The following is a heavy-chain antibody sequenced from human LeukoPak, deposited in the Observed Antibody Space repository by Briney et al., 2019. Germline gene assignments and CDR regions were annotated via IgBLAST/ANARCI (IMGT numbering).Heavy chain of an antibody. Sequence: GGSLRLSCAASEFTFSSYAMSWARQAPGKGLEWVSAIGGSGGSTYYADSVKGRFTISRDNSKNTLYLQMNSLRAEDTAVYYCAKEYYDFWSGYYYFDNWGQGTLVTVSS. CDR1: EFTFSSYA. J-gene: IGHJ4*02. V-gene: IGHV3-23*01. CDR2: IGGSGGST. D-gene: IGHD3-3*01. CDR3: AKEYYDFWSGYYYFDN.